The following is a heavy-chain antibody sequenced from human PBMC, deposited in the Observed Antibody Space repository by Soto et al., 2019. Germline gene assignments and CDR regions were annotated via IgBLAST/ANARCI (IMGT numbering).Heavy chain of an antibody. CDR2: IYYSGST. Sequence: SETLSLTCTVSGGSISSYYWSWIRQPPGKGLEWIGYIYYSGSTNYNPSLKSRVTISVDTSKNQFSLKLSSVTAADTAVYYCARDIVTAPEGYYGMDVWGQGTKVTVYS. V-gene: IGHV4-59*01. CDR3: ARDIVTAPEGYYGMDV. CDR1: GGSISSYY. J-gene: IGHJ6*02. D-gene: IGHD2-21*01.